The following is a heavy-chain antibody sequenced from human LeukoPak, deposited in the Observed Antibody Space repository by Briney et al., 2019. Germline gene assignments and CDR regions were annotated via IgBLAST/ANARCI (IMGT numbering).Heavy chain of an antibody. V-gene: IGHV3-30-3*01. J-gene: IGHJ5*02. Sequence: GGSLRLSCAASGFTFSSYAMHWVRQAPGKGLEWVAVISYDGSNKYYADSVKGRFTISRDNSKNTLYLQMNSLRAEDTAVYYCAKGTAPRFDPWGQGTLVTVSS. CDR2: ISYDGSNK. D-gene: IGHD2-2*01. CDR1: GFTFSSYA. CDR3: AKGTAPRFDP.